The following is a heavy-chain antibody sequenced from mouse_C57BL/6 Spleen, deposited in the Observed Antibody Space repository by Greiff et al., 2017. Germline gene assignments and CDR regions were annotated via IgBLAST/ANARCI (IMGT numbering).Heavy chain of an antibody. Sequence: VQLQESGPELVKPGASVKISCKASGYAFSSSWMNWVKQRPGKGLEWIGRIYPGDGDTNYNGKFKGKATLTADKSSSTAYMQLSSLTSEDSAVYFCARMDWDYVDYWGQGTTLTVSS. V-gene: IGHV1-82*01. CDR2: IYPGDGDT. CDR3: ARMDWDYVDY. J-gene: IGHJ2*01. D-gene: IGHD4-1*01. CDR1: GYAFSSSW.